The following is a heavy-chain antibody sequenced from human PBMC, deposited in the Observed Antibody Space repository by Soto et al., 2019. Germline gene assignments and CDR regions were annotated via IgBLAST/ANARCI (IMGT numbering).Heavy chain of an antibody. CDR3: ARREYDFWSGYGSSYGMDV. Sequence: PVESLTISCKVSGYSFTSYWIGWVRQMPGKGLYWMGIIYPGDSDTRYSPSFQGQVTISADKSISTAYLQWSSLKASDTAMYYCARREYDFWSGYGSSYGMDVWGQGTTVTVSS. D-gene: IGHD3-3*01. J-gene: IGHJ6*02. CDR1: GYSFTSYW. CDR2: IYPGDSDT. V-gene: IGHV5-51*01.